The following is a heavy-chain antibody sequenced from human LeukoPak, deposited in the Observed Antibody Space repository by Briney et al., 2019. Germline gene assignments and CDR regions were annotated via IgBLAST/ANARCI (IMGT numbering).Heavy chain of an antibody. CDR2: ISPSGTT. CDR1: GYTFTSYY. Sequence: GASVKVSCTASGYTFTSYYIHWVRQAPGQGLEWMGQISPSGTTTYAQKFKGRVTMTRDKSTSTVNMDLSDLTFEDTAVYHCAKDSGAYGPDYWGQGTLLTVSS. CDR3: AKDSGAYGPDY. J-gene: IGHJ4*02. V-gene: IGHV1-46*01. D-gene: IGHD4-17*01.